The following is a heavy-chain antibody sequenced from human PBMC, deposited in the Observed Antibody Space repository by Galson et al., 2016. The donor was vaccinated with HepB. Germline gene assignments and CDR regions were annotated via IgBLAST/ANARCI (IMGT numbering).Heavy chain of an antibody. CDR2: INPTGGST. CDR1: GYSFTTSY. J-gene: IGHJ4*02. Sequence: SVKVSCKASGYSFTTSYMHWVRQAPGQGLEWMGIINPTGGSTKDAPKFQGRVTMTRDTSTSTVYMELSSLRSEDTAVYFCARGGYYDSSGSLRYWDQGTLVTVSS. CDR3: ARGGYYDSSGSLRY. V-gene: IGHV1-46*01. D-gene: IGHD3-22*01.